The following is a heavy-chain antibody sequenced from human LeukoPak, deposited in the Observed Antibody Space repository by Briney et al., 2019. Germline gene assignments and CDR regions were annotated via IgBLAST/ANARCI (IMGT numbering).Heavy chain of an antibody. CDR2: IIPIFGTA. Sequence: GASVKVSCKASGGTFSSYAISWVRQAPGQGLEWMGGIIPIFGTANYAQKFQGRVTITADESTSTAYMELSSLRSEDTAVYYCAKDPRPPGIAVAGIDCFDPWGQGTLVTVSS. CDR3: AKDPRPPGIAVAGIDCFDP. CDR1: GGTFSSYA. D-gene: IGHD6-19*01. V-gene: IGHV1-69*13. J-gene: IGHJ5*02.